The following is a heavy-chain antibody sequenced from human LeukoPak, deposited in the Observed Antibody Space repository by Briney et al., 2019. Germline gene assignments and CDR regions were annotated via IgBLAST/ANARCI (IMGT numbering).Heavy chain of an antibody. CDR2: ISYDGSNK. CDR1: GFTFSSYA. D-gene: IGHD2-15*01. J-gene: IGHJ6*02. CDR3: AREGYCSGGSCRTLYGMDV. V-gene: IGHV3-30-3*01. Sequence: PGGSLRLSCAASGFTFSSYAMHWVRQAPGKGLEWVAVISYDGSNKYYADSVKGRFTISRDNSKNTLYLQMNSLRAEDTAVYYCAREGYCSGGSCRTLYGMDVWGQGTTVTVSS.